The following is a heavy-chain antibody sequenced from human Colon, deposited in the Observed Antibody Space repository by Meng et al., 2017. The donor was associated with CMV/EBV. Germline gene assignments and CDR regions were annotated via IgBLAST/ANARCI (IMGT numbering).Heavy chain of an antibody. D-gene: IGHD3-10*01. Sequence: SLKISCVASGFTFDEYEIHWVRQAPGKGLEWVSGINWNGGSLDYVDSVKGRFTISRDNAKNSLYLQMNSLRAEDTAVYYCASGGITDYFDYWGQGTLVTVFS. V-gene: IGHV3-9*01. CDR3: ASGGITDYFDY. J-gene: IGHJ4*02. CDR2: INWNGGSL. CDR1: GFTFDEYE.